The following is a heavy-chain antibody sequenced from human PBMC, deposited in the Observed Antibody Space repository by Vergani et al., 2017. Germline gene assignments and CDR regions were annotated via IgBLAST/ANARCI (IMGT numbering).Heavy chain of an antibody. CDR1: GGSISSSNW. J-gene: IGHJ4*02. D-gene: IGHD4-17*01. CDR2: IYHSGST. CDR3: ARTKSSHDYGYYFDY. Sequence: QVQLQESGPGLVKPSGTLSLTCAVSGGSISSSNWWSWVRQPPGKGLEWIGEIYHSGSTNYNPSLKSRVTISVNKSKNQFSLKLSSVTAADTAVYYCARTKSSHDYGYYFDYWGQGTLVTVSS. V-gene: IGHV4-4*02.